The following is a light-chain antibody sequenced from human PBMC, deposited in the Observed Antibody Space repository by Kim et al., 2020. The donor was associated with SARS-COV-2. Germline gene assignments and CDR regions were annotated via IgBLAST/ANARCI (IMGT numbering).Light chain of an antibody. J-gene: IGKJ4*01. CDR2: DAS. CDR3: QQYGGSV. Sequence: GERATLSCRASQSVTSGDLVWYQQRPGQSPRLLIYDASRRAPGIPDRFSGSGSGTDFSLTISRLEPEDFGVYYCQQYGGSVFGGGTKVDIK. V-gene: IGKV3-20*01. CDR1: QSVTSGD.